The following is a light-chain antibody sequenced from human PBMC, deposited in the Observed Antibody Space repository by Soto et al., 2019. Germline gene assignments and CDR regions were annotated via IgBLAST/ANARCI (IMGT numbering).Light chain of an antibody. CDR3: LQDYNYPFT. CDR1: QGIRND. V-gene: IGKV1-6*01. J-gene: IGKJ4*01. CDR2: AAS. Sequence: AIQMTQSPSSLSASVGDRVTITCRASQGIRNDLGWYQQKPGEAPKLLIYAASSLQSGVPSRFSGSGSGTDLTLTISSLQPEDFATYYCLQDYNYPFTFGGGTKVDIK.